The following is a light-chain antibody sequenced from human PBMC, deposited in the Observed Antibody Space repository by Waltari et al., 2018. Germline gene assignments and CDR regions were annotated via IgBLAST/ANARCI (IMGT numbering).Light chain of an antibody. CDR2: RNN. CDR3: AAWDDSLYGV. CDR1: NSHTGKYS. Sequence: QSVLPQPPSASGTPGRRVTISCSGSNSHTGKYSVYWYQQVPGTAPKLLIYRNNQRPSGVPDRFSGSKSDTSASLAISGLRSDDEADYYCAAWDDSLYGVFGGGTKLTVL. V-gene: IGLV1-47*01. J-gene: IGLJ3*02.